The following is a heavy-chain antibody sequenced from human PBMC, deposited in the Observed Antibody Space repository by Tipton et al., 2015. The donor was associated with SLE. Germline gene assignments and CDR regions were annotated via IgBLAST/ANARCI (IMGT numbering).Heavy chain of an antibody. J-gene: IGHJ4*02. D-gene: IGHD3-10*01. Sequence: SLRLSCAASGFTFSNAWMSWVRQAPGKGLEWVSAISGSGGSTYYADSVKGRFTISRDNSKNTLYLQMNSLRAEDTALYYCAKDSGSGSFDYWGQGTLVTVSS. CDR2: ISGSGGST. V-gene: IGHV3-23*01. CDR1: GFTFSNAW. CDR3: AKDSGSGSFDY.